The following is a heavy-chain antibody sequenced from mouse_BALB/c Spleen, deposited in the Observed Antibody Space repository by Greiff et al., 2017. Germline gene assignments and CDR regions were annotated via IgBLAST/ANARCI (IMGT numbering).Heavy chain of an antibody. Sequence: EVKLQESGPGLVKPSQSLSLTCSVTGYSITSGYYWNWIRQFPGNKLEWMGYISYDGSNNYNPSLKNRISITRDTSKNQFFLKLNSVTTEDTATYYCARGGGNYGYWYFDVWGAGTTVTVSS. CDR1: GYSITSGYY. V-gene: IGHV3-6*02. CDR2: ISYDGSN. D-gene: IGHD2-1*01. CDR3: ARGGGNYGYWYFDV. J-gene: IGHJ1*01.